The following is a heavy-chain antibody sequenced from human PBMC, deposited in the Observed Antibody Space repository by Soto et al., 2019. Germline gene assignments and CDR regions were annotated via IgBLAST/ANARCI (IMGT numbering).Heavy chain of an antibody. Sequence: GESLRLSCAASGFTFSRYGMHWDRQAPGKGLGCVAFIWYDGSNKYYADSVKGRFTISRDNSKNTLYLQMNSLRAEDTAVYYCARGFIAVAGHIDYWGQGTLVTVSS. J-gene: IGHJ4*02. CDR3: ARGFIAVAGHIDY. CDR2: IWYDGSNK. V-gene: IGHV3-33*01. D-gene: IGHD6-19*01. CDR1: GFTFSRYG.